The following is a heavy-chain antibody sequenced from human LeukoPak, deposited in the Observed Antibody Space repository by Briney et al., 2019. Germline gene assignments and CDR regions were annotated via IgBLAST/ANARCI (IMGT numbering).Heavy chain of an antibody. J-gene: IGHJ6*03. V-gene: IGHV3-7*01. CDR2: INQDASEK. Sequence: GGSLRLSCAASGFTFSMYWMSWVRQAPGKGLELVANINQDASEKYYVDSVKGRFTISRDNAKNSLYLQMNSLRAEDTAVYYCVRPRTNYYYMDVWGKGTTVTVSS. CDR1: GFTFSMYW. D-gene: IGHD1-14*01. CDR3: VRPRTNYYYMDV.